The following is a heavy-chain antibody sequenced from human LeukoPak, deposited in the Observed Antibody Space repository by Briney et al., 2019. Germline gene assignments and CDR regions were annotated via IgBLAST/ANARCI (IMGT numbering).Heavy chain of an antibody. V-gene: IGHV3-53*05. Sequence: GGSLRLSCAASGFTVSSNYMSWVRQAPGKGLEWVSVIYSGGTTYYADSVKGRFTISRDNSKNTLYLQMNSLRVDDTAVYYCARAYCGDDCSFDYWGQGTPVTVSS. CDR2: IYSGGTT. CDR1: GFTVSSNY. D-gene: IGHD2-21*02. CDR3: ARAYCGDDCSFDY. J-gene: IGHJ4*02.